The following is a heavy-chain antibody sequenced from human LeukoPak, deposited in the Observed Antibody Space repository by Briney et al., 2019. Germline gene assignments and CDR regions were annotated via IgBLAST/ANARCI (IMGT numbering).Heavy chain of an antibody. CDR3: ARPRAAYYYYYGMDV. D-gene: IGHD6-13*01. J-gene: IGHJ6*02. V-gene: IGHV5-51*01. CDR1: GSSFTSYW. CDR2: IYPGDSDT. Sequence: GESLNISCKGSGSSFTSYWIGWVRQLPGKGLEWMGIIYPGDSDTRYSPSFQGQVTISADKSISTAYLQWSSLKASDTAMYYCARPRAAYYYYYGMDVWGQGTTVTVSS.